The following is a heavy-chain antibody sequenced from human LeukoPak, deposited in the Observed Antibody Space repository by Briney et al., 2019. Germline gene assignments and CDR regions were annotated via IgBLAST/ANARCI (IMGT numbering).Heavy chain of an antibody. Sequence: PGGSLRLSCAAFGFTFSSYSMNWVRQAPGKGLEWVSPISSSSSYIYYADSVKGRFTISRDNAKNSLYLQMNSLRAEDTAVYYCARSYDFWSMYYFDYWGQGTLVTVSS. CDR3: ARSYDFWSMYYFDY. CDR2: ISSSSSYI. J-gene: IGHJ4*02. CDR1: GFTFSSYS. V-gene: IGHV3-21*01. D-gene: IGHD3-3*01.